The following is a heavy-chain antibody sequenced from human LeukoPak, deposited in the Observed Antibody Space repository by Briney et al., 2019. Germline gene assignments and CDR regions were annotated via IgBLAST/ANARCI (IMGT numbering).Heavy chain of an antibody. CDR1: SDSISSTYW. D-gene: IGHD2-15*01. J-gene: IGHJ4*02. Sequence: PSETLSLTCAVSSDSISSTYWWTWVRQPPGKGLEWIGEIYHSGSTNYNPSLKSRLTISVDKSKNQFSLKVTSVTAADTAVYYCARVIPAYCSGGSCYSDYFDYWGQGTLVTVSS. CDR3: ARVIPAYCSGGSCYSDYFDY. CDR2: IYHSGST. V-gene: IGHV4-4*02.